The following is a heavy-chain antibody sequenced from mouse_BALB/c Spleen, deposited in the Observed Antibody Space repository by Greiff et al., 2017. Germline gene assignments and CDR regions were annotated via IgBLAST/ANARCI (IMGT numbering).Heavy chain of an antibody. V-gene: IGHV5-4*02. CDR2: ISDGGSYT. CDR3: ARHYGNYGRNAMDY. CDR1: GFTFSDYY. Sequence: EVHLVESGGGLVKPGGSLKLSCAASGFTFSDYYMYWVRQTPEKRLEWVATISDGGSYTYYPDSVKGRFTISRDNAKNNLYLQMSSLKSEDTAMYYCARHYGNYGRNAMDYWGQGTSVTVSS. J-gene: IGHJ4*01. D-gene: IGHD2-1*01.